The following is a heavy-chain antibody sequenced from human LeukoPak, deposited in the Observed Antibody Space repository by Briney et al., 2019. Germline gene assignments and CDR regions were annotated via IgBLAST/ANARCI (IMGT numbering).Heavy chain of an antibody. J-gene: IGHJ4*02. CDR1: GFTFSTFA. CDR3: AREFRLLLWFGELAY. Sequence: GALRLSCAASGFTFSTFAMHWVRQAPGKGLEWVAVILDGGSNKYYADSVKGRFTISRDNSKNTLYLQMNSLRAEDTAVYYCAREFRLLLWFGELAYWGQGTLVTVSS. V-gene: IGHV3-30*04. CDR2: ILDGGSNK. D-gene: IGHD3-10*01.